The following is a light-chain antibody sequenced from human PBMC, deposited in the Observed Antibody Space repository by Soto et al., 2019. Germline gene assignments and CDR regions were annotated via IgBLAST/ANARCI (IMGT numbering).Light chain of an antibody. CDR1: QSLLHSNGYNY. CDR3: MQALQTPIT. V-gene: IGKV2-28*01. Sequence: DSVMTQSPLSLPVTPGDPASISCRSSQSLLHSNGYNYLDWYLQKPGQSPQLLIYLGSNRASGVPARFSGSGSGTDFTLKISRVEAEDVGVYYCMQALQTPITFGQGTRLEIK. J-gene: IGKJ5*01. CDR2: LGS.